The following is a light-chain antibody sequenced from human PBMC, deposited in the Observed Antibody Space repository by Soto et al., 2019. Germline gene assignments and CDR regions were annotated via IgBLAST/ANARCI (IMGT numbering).Light chain of an antibody. Sequence: DIVFTQSPGTLSLSPGERATLSCRASQSVSSSYLAWYQQNRGQAPRLLIYGASSRAPGIPDRFGGSGSGTDFTLTISRLEPEDFAVYYCQQYGSSRWTFGQGTKV. V-gene: IGKV3-20*01. CDR3: QQYGSSRWT. J-gene: IGKJ1*01. CDR1: QSVSSSY. CDR2: GAS.